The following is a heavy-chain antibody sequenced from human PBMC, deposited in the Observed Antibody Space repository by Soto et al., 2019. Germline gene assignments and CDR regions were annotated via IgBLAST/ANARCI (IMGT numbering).Heavy chain of an antibody. CDR3: ARPPRYCSRGSCYSDAFDI. CDR1: GGTFSSYA. CDR2: IIPIFGTA. V-gene: IGHV1-69*01. D-gene: IGHD2-15*01. J-gene: IGHJ3*02. Sequence: QVQLVQSGAEVKKPGSSVKVSCKASGGTFSSYAISWVRQAPGQGLEWMGGIIPIFGTANYAKKVQGRVTITADEYTSTPYMELSRLRSEDTGVYYCARPPRYCSRGSCYSDAFDIWGQETMVTVYS.